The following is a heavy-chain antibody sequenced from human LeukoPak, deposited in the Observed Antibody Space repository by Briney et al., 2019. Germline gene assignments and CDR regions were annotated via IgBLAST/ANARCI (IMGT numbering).Heavy chain of an antibody. Sequence: SVKVSCKSSGGTFSIYVISWVRQAPGQGLEWMGRIIPIFNTANYAQKSQGRVTITTDESTSTAYMELSSLRSADTAVYYCARSGRSGDSMDAFDIWGQGTMVTVSS. J-gene: IGHJ3*02. V-gene: IGHV1-69*05. D-gene: IGHD3-16*01. CDR1: GGTFSIYV. CDR3: ARSGRSGDSMDAFDI. CDR2: IIPIFNTA.